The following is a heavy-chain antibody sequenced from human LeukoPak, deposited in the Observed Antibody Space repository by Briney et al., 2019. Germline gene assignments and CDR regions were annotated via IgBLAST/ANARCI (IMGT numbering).Heavy chain of an antibody. J-gene: IGHJ4*02. D-gene: IGHD3-10*01. V-gene: IGHV3-23*01. CDR1: GFTFSSYA. CDR2: ISGSGGST. Sequence: GGSLRLSCAASGFTFSSYAMSWVRQAPGKGLEWVSAISGSGGSTYYADSVKGRFTISRDNSKNALYLQMNSLRAEDTAVYYCAKDISGFYYGSGVDYWGQGTLVTVSS. CDR3: AKDISGFYYGSGVDY.